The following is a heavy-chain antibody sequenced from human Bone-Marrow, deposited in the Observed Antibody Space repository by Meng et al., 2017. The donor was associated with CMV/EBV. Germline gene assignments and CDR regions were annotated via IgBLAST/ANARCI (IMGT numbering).Heavy chain of an antibody. V-gene: IGHV3-21*01. CDR3: ARDIPTVVTTFDY. CDR1: GFTVSSYS. Sequence: GGSLRLSCAASGFTVSSYSMNWVRQAPEKGLEWVSSISSSSSYIYYADSVKGRFTISRDNAKNSLFLQMNSLRAEDTAVYYCARDIPTVVTTFDYWGQGTLVTVSS. J-gene: IGHJ4*02. CDR2: ISSSSSYI. D-gene: IGHD4-23*01.